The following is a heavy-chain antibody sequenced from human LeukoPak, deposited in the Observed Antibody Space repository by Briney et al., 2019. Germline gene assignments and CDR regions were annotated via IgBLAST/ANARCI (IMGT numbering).Heavy chain of an antibody. J-gene: IGHJ4*02. CDR2: ISGSSSYI. Sequence: GSLRLSCAASGFTFSSYTMHWIRQAPGKGLEWVSSISGSSSYIFYADSVKGRFTVSRDNAKDSLYLQMNSLRAEDTAVYYCARALSTLTYEGYWGQGTLVTVSS. CDR3: ARALSTLTYEGY. CDR1: GFTFSSYT. D-gene: IGHD3-16*02. V-gene: IGHV3-21*01.